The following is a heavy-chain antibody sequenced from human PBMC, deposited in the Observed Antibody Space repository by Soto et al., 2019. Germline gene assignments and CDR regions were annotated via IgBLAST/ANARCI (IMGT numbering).Heavy chain of an antibody. CDR2: ISGSGGST. V-gene: IGHV3-23*01. CDR1: GFTFSSYA. D-gene: IGHD3-22*01. CDR3: AKDMICRSTSCYASFDT. J-gene: IGHJ4*02. Sequence: EVQLLESGGDLVQAGGSLRLSCAASGFTFSSYAMSWVRQSPGKGLEWVSSISGSGGSTYYADSVKGRFTISRDNSKNTLNLQMKSLRADDTAVYFCAKDMICRSTSCYASFDTWGQGTLVSVSS.